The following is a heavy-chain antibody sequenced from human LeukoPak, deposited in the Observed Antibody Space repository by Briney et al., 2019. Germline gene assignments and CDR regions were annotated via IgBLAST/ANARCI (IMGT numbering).Heavy chain of an antibody. CDR3: ARAPYCSSTSCYIGHYYYYMDV. D-gene: IGHD2-2*02. CDR1: GGSISSGDYY. V-gene: IGHV4-30-4*08. CDR2: IYYSGST. J-gene: IGHJ6*03. Sequence: PSETLSLTCTVSGGSISSGDYYWSWIRQPPGKGLEWIGYIYYSGSTYYNPSLKSRVTISVDTSKNRFSLKLSSVTAADTAVYYCARAPYCSSTSCYIGHYYYYMDVWGKGTTVTVSS.